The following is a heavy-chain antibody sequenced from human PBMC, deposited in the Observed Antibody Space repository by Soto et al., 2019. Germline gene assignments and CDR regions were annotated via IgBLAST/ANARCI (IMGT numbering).Heavy chain of an antibody. V-gene: IGHV3-21*01. D-gene: IGHD6-13*01. CDR1: GFTFSSYS. Sequence: EVQLVESGGGLVKPGGSLRLSCAASGFTFSSYSMNWVRQAPGKGLEWVSSISSSSSYIYYADSVKGRFTISRDNAKNSLYLQKKRPRAEDTAVYYCAREGPGGAGIAAAGPRAFDYWGQGTLVTVSS. CDR2: ISSSSSYI. CDR3: AREGPGGAGIAAAGPRAFDY. J-gene: IGHJ4*02.